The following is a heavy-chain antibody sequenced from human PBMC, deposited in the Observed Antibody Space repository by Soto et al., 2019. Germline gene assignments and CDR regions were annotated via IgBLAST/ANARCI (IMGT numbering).Heavy chain of an antibody. D-gene: IGHD6-13*01. CDR2: ISYDGSNK. J-gene: IGHJ6*01. CDR1: GFTFSSYA. Sequence: QVQLVESGGGVVQPGRSLRLSCAASGFTFSSYAMHWVRQAPGKGLEWVAVISYDGSNKYYADSVKGRFTISRDNSKNTRYLQINSLTAEETPVYYCARDTAAAGIYYDYGMDVWGQGTTVTVSS. V-gene: IGHV3-30-3*01. CDR3: ARDTAAAGIYYDYGMDV.